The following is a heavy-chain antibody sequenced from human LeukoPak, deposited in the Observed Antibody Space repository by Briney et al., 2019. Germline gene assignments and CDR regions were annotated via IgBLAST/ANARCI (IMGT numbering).Heavy chain of an antibody. V-gene: IGHV3-21*01. CDR2: ISSSSSYI. Sequence: GGSLRLSCAASGFTFSSYSMNWVRQAPGKGLEWVSSISSSSSYIYYADSVKGRFTISRDNAKNSLYLQMNSLRAEDTAVYYCARDAPYCGGDCYLPDAFDIWGQGTMVTVSS. D-gene: IGHD2-21*02. J-gene: IGHJ3*02. CDR1: GFTFSSYS. CDR3: ARDAPYCGGDCYLPDAFDI.